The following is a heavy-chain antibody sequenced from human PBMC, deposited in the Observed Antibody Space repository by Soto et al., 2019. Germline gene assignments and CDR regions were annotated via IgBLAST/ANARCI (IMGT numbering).Heavy chain of an antibody. Sequence: QVQLQESGPGLVKPSETLSLTCTVSGGSISSLYWSWIRLPPGKGLEYIGSFYYSGSTNYNPSLQSRVTISVDTSKNQFSLRLRSVTAADTAVYYCASAVPGAYGMDVWGQGTTVTVSS. V-gene: IGHV4-59*11. CDR2: FYYSGST. CDR3: ASAVPGAYGMDV. J-gene: IGHJ6*02. D-gene: IGHD6-19*01. CDR1: GGSISSLY.